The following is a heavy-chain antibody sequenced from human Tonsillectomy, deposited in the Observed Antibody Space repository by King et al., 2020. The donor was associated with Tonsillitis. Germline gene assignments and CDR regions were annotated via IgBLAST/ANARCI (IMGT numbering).Heavy chain of an antibody. D-gene: IGHD2-15*01. J-gene: IGHJ4*02. CDR2: IKQDGSAK. Sequence: QLVQSGGGLVQPGGSLRLSCAASGFTFSSYWMSWVRQAPGKGLEWMANIKQDGSAKYYVDSVKGRFTVSRDNTQSSLYLQMNSLRAEDTAVYYCARGDCDGGTCYSIFFDCWGQGTLVTVSS. CDR3: ARGDCDGGTCYSIFFDC. V-gene: IGHV3-7*04. CDR1: GFTFSSYW.